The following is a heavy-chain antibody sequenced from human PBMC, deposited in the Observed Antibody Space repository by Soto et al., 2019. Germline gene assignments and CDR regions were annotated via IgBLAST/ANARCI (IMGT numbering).Heavy chain of an antibody. CDR1: GVTCSSYT. CDR3: ARGVASGIQLWLNYFDY. CDR2: IIPIFGTA. J-gene: IGHJ4*02. V-gene: IGHV1-69*13. Sequence: GASGKVCCEAYGVTCSSYTTSWVRQAPGHGPEWMVDIIPIFGTANYAQKFQGRVTITANESTSTAYMELSSLRSEDTAVYYCARGVASGIQLWLNYFDYWGQGTLVTVSS. D-gene: IGHD5-18*01.